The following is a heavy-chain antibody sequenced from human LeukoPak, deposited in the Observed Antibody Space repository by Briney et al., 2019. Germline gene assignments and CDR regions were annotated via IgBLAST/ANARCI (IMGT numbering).Heavy chain of an antibody. CDR3: AKDRGSGGNSNGYFDY. J-gene: IGHJ4*02. CDR1: GFSLSNYA. D-gene: IGHD4-23*01. V-gene: IGHV3-23*01. CDR2: INSDGGGT. Sequence: GGSLRLSCAASGFSLSNYAMSWVRQAPGKGLEWVSAINSDGGGTYYADSVKGRFTVSRDISKNTLYLQMNSLRAEDTAVYYCAKDRGSGGNSNGYFDYWGQGTLVTVSS.